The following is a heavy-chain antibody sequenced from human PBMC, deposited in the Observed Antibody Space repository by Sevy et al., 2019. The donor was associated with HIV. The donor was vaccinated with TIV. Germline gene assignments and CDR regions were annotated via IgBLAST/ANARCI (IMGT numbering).Heavy chain of an antibody. CDR2: ISWNSAFI. CDR1: RFSFDDYA. Sequence: GGSLRLSCAASRFSFDDYAMHWVRQVPGKGLEWVAGISWNSAFIGYADSVKGRYTISRDNAKNSLYLQINSLIPEDTALYYCVKDGGSGSGPSAEYFHHWGQGTLVTVSS. V-gene: IGHV3-9*01. CDR3: VKDGGSGSGPSAEYFHH. J-gene: IGHJ1*01. D-gene: IGHD6-19*01.